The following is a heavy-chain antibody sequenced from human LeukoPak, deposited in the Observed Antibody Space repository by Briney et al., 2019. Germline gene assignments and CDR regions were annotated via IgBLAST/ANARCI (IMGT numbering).Heavy chain of an antibody. Sequence: PGGSLRLSCAASGFTFSSYGMRGVGQAPRKGLEGVSVISGICGSTYYADSVTGRSTISRDNYKNTLYLQMNSLRVEDTAVYYCAKDGPMGSGFDYWGQGTLVTVSS. J-gene: IGHJ4*02. CDR3: AKDGPMGSGFDY. CDR2: ISGICGST. D-gene: IGHD3-10*01. V-gene: IGHV3-23*01. CDR1: GFTFSSYG.